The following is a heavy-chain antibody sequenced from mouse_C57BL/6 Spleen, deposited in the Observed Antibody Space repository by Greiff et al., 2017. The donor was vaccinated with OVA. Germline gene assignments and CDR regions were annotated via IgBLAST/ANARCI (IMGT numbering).Heavy chain of an antibody. CDR2: ISSGGDYI. V-gene: IGHV5-17*03. CDR3: TRALDSSGPYFYY. J-gene: IGHJ2*01. CDR1: GFTFSDYG. D-gene: IGHD3-2*02. Sequence: EVQLMESGGGLVKPGGSLKLSCAASGFTFSDYGMHWVRQAPEKGLEWVAYISSGGDYIYYADTGKGRFTISRDNARNTLYLQMSSLKSEDTAMYYCTRALDSSGPYFYYWGQGTTLTVDS.